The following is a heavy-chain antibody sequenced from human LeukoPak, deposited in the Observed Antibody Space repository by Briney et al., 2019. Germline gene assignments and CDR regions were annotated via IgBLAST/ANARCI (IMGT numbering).Heavy chain of an antibody. CDR3: ARQTGSGLFTLP. CDR2: IYYSGST. J-gene: IGHJ4*02. V-gene: IGHV4-39*01. D-gene: IGHD3/OR15-3a*01. CDR1: GGSISSYY. Sequence: SETLSLTCTVSGGSISSYYWGWIRQPPGKGLEWIGSIYYSGSTYYNPSLKSRVTISVDTSKNQFSLKLSSVTAADTAVYYCARQTGSGLFTLPGGQGTLVTVSS.